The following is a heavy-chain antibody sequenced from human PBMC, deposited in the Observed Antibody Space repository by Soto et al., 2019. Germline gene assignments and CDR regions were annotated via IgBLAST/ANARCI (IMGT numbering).Heavy chain of an antibody. D-gene: IGHD2-8*01. CDR2: IYYSGST. CDR1: GDSLSSGGYY. J-gene: IGHJ6*02. CDR3: AETKTPHVRNGMEV. Sequence: QVRLQESGPGLVRPSQTLSLTCTVSGDSLSSGGYYCSWIRQLPGKGLEWIGFIYYSGSTFYNPSLRSRVTMSADASKNQISLKLSSVTAADTAVYYCAETKTPHVRNGMEVWGQRTTVTVSS. V-gene: IGHV4-31*04.